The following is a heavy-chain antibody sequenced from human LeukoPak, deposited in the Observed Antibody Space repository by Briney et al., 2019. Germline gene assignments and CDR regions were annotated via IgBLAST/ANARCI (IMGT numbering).Heavy chain of an antibody. CDR2: IYSGGST. J-gene: IGHJ4*02. V-gene: IGHV3-53*01. CDR1: GFTVSSNY. Sequence: GGSLRLSCAASGFTVSSNYMSWVRKAPGRGLGWVSVIYSGGSTYYADSVKGRFTISRDNSKNTLYLQMNSLRAEDAAVYYCARGKGRYFDWLLFEGLDYWGQGTLVTVSS. D-gene: IGHD3-9*01. CDR3: ARGKGRYFDWLLFEGLDY.